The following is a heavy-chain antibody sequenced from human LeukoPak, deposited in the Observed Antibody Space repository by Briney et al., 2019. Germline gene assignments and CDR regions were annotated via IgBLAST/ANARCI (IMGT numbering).Heavy chain of an antibody. CDR2: ISGSGDST. D-gene: IGHD4-17*01. CDR3: ARDDYGDSGPLFDY. V-gene: IGHV3-23*01. CDR1: GFTFINYA. J-gene: IGHJ4*02. Sequence: PGGSLRLSCAASGFTFINYAMTWVRQAPGKGLEWVSAISGSGDSTFNSDSVKGRFTISRDNSKNTLYLQMDSLRAEDTAVYYCARDDYGDSGPLFDYWGQGTLVTVSS.